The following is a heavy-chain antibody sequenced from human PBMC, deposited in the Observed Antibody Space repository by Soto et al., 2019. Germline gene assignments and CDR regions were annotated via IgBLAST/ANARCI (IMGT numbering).Heavy chain of an antibody. V-gene: IGHV3-11*01. CDR1: GFTVSDYY. D-gene: IGHD3-10*01. J-gene: IGHJ4*02. CDR3: ASDPYYYASEY. CDR2: ISSAGTTI. Sequence: PGGSLRLSCAASGFTVSDYYMTWIRQAPGKGLEWVSYISSAGTTIYYADSVKGRFTVSRNNAKNSLYLQMNSLRDEDTAVYCCASDPYYYASEYWGQGTLVTVSS.